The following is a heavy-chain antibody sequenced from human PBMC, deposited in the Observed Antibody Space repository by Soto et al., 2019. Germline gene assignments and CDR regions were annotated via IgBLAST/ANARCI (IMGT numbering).Heavy chain of an antibody. Sequence: QVQLQESGPGLVKPSETLSLTCTVSGDSISNYYWSWIGQPPGKGLEWIGYIYYSGSTNYNPSLTSRVTISVDTSKNRFSLKLSSVTAADTAVYYCARHLWVGSSWYLGAFDIWGQGTMVTVSS. D-gene: IGHD6-13*01. CDR1: GDSISNYY. J-gene: IGHJ3*02. CDR3: ARHLWVGSSWYLGAFDI. CDR2: IYYSGST. V-gene: IGHV4-59*08.